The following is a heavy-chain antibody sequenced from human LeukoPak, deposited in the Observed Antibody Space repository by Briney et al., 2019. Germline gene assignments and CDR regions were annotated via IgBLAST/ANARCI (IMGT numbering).Heavy chain of an antibody. V-gene: IGHV3-30-3*01. D-gene: IGHD3-22*01. J-gene: IGHJ3*02. Sequence: PGGSLRLSCAASGFTFSSYAMHWVRQAPGKGLEWVAVISYDGSNKYYADSVKGRFTISRDNYRNTLYLQMNSLRAEDTAVYYCARAGRGIVVVRRAFDIWGQGTMVTVSS. CDR2: ISYDGSNK. CDR3: ARAGRGIVVVRRAFDI. CDR1: GFTFSSYA.